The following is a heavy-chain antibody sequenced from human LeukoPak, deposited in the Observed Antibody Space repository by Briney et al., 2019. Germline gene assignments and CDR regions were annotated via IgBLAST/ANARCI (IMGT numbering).Heavy chain of an antibody. CDR1: GYTFTAYY. D-gene: IGHD5-24*01. CDR2: INPNSGGT. V-gene: IGHV1-2*02. Sequence: GASVKVSCKASGYTFTAYYMHWVRQAPGQGLEWMGWINPNSGGTNYAQKFQGRVTMTRDATTSTVYLELSSLRSEDTAVYYCARDFGEMPNYWGQGTLVTVSS. CDR3: ARDFGEMPNY. J-gene: IGHJ4*02.